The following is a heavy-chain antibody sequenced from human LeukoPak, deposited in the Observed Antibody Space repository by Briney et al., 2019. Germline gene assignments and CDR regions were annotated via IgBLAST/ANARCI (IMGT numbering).Heavy chain of an antibody. D-gene: IGHD6-19*01. J-gene: IGHJ6*03. Sequence: SQTLSLTCAISGDSVSSNSAAWNWIRQSPSRGLEWLGRTYYRSKWYNDYAVSVKSRITINPDTSKNQFSLQLNSVTPEDTAVYYCARAPRAIAVAGTLRYYYMDVWGKGTTVTVSS. CDR1: GDSVSSNSAA. V-gene: IGHV6-1*01. CDR2: TYYRSKWYN. CDR3: ARAPRAIAVAGTLRYYYMDV.